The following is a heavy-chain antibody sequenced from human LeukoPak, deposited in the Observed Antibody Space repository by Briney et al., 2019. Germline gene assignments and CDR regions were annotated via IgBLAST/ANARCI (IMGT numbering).Heavy chain of an antibody. V-gene: IGHV1-2*06. CDR1: GYTFTAYH. Sequence: ASVKVSCKASGYTFTAYHMHWVRQAPGQGLEWMGRINPNSGGTNYPQKFQGRVTMTRDTSISTAYMELSRLRSDDTAVYYCARDLRYCSSTSCPSKDAFDIWGQGTMATVSS. CDR2: INPNSGGT. CDR3: ARDLRYCSSTSCPSKDAFDI. J-gene: IGHJ3*02. D-gene: IGHD2-2*01.